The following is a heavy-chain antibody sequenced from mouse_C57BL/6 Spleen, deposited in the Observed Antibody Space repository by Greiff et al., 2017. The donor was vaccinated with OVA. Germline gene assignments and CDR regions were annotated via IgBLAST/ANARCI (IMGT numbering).Heavy chain of an antibody. CDR3: AKNQYYGVEAWFAY. CDR2: IWRGGST. V-gene: IGHV2-5*01. D-gene: IGHD1-2*01. CDR1: GFSLTSYG. J-gene: IGHJ3*01. Sequence: VKLVESGPGLVQPSQSLSITCTVSGFSLTSYGVHWVRQSPGKGLEWLGVIWRGGSTDYNAAFMSRLSITKDNSKSQVFFKMNSLQADDTAIYYCAKNQYYGVEAWFAYWGQGTLVTVSA.